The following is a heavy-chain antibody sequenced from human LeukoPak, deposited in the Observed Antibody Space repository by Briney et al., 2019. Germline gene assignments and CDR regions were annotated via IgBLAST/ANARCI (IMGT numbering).Heavy chain of an antibody. V-gene: IGHV3-23*01. CDR1: GFTFSTYA. J-gene: IGHJ5*02. CDR2: IGGSGGVT. Sequence: GGSLRLSCAASGFTFSTYALTWVRQAPGKGLEWVSTIGGSGGVTYYADSVKGRFTISRDNSKNTLYLQMNSLRAEDTAVYYCAKDGRGGDCTSASCTNWFGPWGQGTLVTVSS. CDR3: AKDGRGGDCTSASCTNWFGP. D-gene: IGHD2-2*01.